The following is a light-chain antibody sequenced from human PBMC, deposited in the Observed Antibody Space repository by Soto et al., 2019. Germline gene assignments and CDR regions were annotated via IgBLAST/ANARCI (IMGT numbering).Light chain of an antibody. J-gene: IGKJ1*01. CDR2: GAS. CDR3: QKYNIWPQT. Sequence: VMTQSPANLSVSPGERATLSCRASQSLRSSLAWYQQKPGQAPRLLIYGASTRATGIPSRFSGSGSGTEFTLTISSLQSEDFAVYFCQKYNIWPQTIGQGTKVEIK. CDR1: QSLRSS. V-gene: IGKV3-15*01.